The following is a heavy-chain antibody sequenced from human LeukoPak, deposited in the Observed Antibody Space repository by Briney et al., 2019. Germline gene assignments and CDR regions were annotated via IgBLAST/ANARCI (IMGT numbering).Heavy chain of an antibody. D-gene: IGHD3-3*01. J-gene: IGHJ4*02. V-gene: IGHV1-8*01. CDR1: GYTFTSYD. CDR3: ARGRRFLEWSVDY. CDR2: MNPNSGNT. Sequence: GASVKVSCKASGYTFTSYDINWVRQATGQGLEWMGWMNPNSGNTGYAQKFQGRVTMTRNTSISTAYVELSSLRSEDTAVYYCARGRRFLEWSVDYWGQGTLVTVSS.